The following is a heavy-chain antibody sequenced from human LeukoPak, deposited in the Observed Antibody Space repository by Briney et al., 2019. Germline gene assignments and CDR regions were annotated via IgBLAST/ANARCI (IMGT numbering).Heavy chain of an antibody. CDR2: INHSGST. V-gene: IGHV4-34*01. CDR3: ARVPLMATIPFFDY. J-gene: IGHJ4*02. D-gene: IGHD5-24*01. Sequence: RTSETLSLTCAVYGGSFSGYYWSWIRQPPGKGLEWIGEINHSGSTNYNPSLKSRVTISVDTSKNQFSLKLSSVTAADTAVYYCARVPLMATIPFFDYWGQGTLVTVSS. CDR1: GGSFSGYY.